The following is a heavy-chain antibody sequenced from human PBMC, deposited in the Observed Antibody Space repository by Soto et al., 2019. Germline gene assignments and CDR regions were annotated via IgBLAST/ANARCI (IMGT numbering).Heavy chain of an antibody. D-gene: IGHD6-13*01. Sequence: GGSLRLSCAASGFTFSSYAMSWVRQAPGKGLEWVSAISGSGGSTYYADSVKGRFTISRDNSKNTLYLQMNSLRAEDTAVYYCAKEFIAAAGSYYYYGMDIWGQGTTVTVFS. CDR2: ISGSGGST. J-gene: IGHJ6*02. CDR3: AKEFIAAAGSYYYYGMDI. CDR1: GFTFSSYA. V-gene: IGHV3-23*01.